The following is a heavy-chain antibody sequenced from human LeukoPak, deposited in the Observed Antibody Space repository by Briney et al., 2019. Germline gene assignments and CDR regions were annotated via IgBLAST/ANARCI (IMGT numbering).Heavy chain of an antibody. V-gene: IGHV1-69*05. CDR3: AKAQTIAARRSGSDY. CDR2: IIPIFGTA. D-gene: IGHD6-6*01. Sequence: ASVKVSCKASGGTFSSYAISWVRQAPGQGLEWMGGIIPIFGTANYAQKFQGRVTITTDESTSTAYMELSSLRSEDTAVYYCAKAQTIAARRSGSDYWGQGTLVTVSS. CDR1: GGTFSSYA. J-gene: IGHJ4*02.